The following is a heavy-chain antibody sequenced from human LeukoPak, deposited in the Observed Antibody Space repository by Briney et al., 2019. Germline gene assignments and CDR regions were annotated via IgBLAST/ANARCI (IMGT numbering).Heavy chain of an antibody. D-gene: IGHD3-22*01. V-gene: IGHV3-66*01. Sequence: PGGSLRLSCAASGFTFSSYSMNWVRQAPGKGLEWVSVIYRGGSTFYADSVKGRFTISRDNSKNTLYLQMNSLRAEDTAVYYCAREGHYDSRGWFDPWGQGTLVTVSS. CDR1: GFTFSSYS. CDR3: AREGHYDSRGWFDP. J-gene: IGHJ5*02. CDR2: IYRGGST.